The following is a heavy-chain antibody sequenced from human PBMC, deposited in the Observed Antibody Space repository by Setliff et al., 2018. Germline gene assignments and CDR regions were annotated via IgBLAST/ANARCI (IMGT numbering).Heavy chain of an antibody. V-gene: IGHV1-18*01. CDR3: ARINFYVSSGYYYAPDY. CDR2: ISPYTGNT. CDR1: GYTFTDYG. J-gene: IGHJ4*02. D-gene: IGHD3-22*01. Sequence: ASVKVSCKASGYTFTDYGISWVRQAPGQGLEWMGWISPYTGNTFYAPQFLGRVTMTTDTSTSTAYMELKSLRSDDTAVYYCARINFYVSSGYYYAPDYWGQGTLVTVSS.